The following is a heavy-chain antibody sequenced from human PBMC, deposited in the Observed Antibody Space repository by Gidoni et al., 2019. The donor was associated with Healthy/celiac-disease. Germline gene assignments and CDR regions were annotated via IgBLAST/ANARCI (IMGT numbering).Heavy chain of an antibody. V-gene: IGHV3-74*01. Sequence: GFTFSSYWMHWVRQAPGKGLVWVSRINSDGSSTSYAHSVKGRFTISRDNAKNTLYLQMNSLRAEDTAVYYCAREESDSGSYLWSEYFQHWGQGTLVTVSS. CDR1: GFTFSSYW. J-gene: IGHJ1*01. CDR2: INSDGSST. D-gene: IGHD1-26*01. CDR3: AREESDSGSYLWSEYFQH.